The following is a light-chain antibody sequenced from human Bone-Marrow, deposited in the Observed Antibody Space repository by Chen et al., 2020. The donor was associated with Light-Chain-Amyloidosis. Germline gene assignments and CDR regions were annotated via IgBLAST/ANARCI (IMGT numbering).Light chain of an antibody. J-gene: IGLJ1*01. CDR3: SSYTITNTLV. CDR1: SSDVGGDNH. Sequence: QPPLTQPASVSGSPGPSIPISCTGTSSDVGGDNHVSWYQQHPDKAPKLMIYEVTNRPSWVPDRFSGSKSDNTASLTISGLQTEDEADYFCSSYTITNTLVFGSGTRVTVL. V-gene: IGLV2-14*01. CDR2: EVT.